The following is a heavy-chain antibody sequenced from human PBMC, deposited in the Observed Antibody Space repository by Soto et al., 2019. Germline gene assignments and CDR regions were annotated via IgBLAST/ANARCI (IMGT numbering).Heavy chain of an antibody. Sequence: PSETLSLTCTVSGGSISSVAYYWSWIRQHPGKGLEWIGTIYFSGTTYYNPSLKSRVTISVDTSKSQFSLKLRSVTAADTAVYYCARRDRSGFSYWLDTWGQGTLVTVSS. D-gene: IGHD3-22*01. CDR1: GGSISSVAYY. CDR3: ARRDRSGFSYWLDT. J-gene: IGHJ5*02. CDR2: IYFSGTT. V-gene: IGHV4-31*03.